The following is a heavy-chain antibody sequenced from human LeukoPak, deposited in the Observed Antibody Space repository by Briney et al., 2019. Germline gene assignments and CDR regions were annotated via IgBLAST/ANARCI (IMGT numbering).Heavy chain of an antibody. CDR2: ISGSGGST. CDR1: GFTFSSYA. CDR3: AKSTSSSWYAIDY. D-gene: IGHD6-13*01. J-gene: IGHJ4*02. V-gene: IGHV3-23*01. Sequence: GGSLRLSCAASGFTFSSYAMSWVRQAPVKGLEWVSAISGSGGSTYYADSVKGRFTISRDNSKNTLYLQTNSLRAEDTAVYYCAKSTSSSWYAIDYWGQGTLVTVSS.